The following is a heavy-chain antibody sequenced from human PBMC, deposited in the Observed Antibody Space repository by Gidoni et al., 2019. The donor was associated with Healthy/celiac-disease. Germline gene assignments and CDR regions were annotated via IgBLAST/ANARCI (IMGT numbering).Heavy chain of an antibody. CDR3: ALYSYGDYAWDY. CDR1: GGSFSGYY. V-gene: IGHV4-34*01. CDR2: INHSGST. D-gene: IGHD4-17*01. Sequence: QVQLQQWGAGLLKPSETLSLTCAVYGGSFSGYYWSWIRQPPGKGLEWIGEINHSGSTNYNPSLKSRVTMSVDTSKNQFSLKLSSVTAADTAVYYCALYSYGDYAWDYWGQGTLVTVSS. J-gene: IGHJ4*02.